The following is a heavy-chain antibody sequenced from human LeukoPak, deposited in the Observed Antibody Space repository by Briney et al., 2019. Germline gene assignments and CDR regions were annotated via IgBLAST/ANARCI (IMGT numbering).Heavy chain of an antibody. CDR2: ISAYNGNT. CDR3: ARVALYDYVWGSYRYSYSDY. J-gene: IGHJ4*02. CDR1: GYTFTSYY. D-gene: IGHD3-16*02. Sequence: GASVKVSCKASGYTFTSYYMHWVRQAPGQGLEWMGWISAYNGNTNYAQKLQGRVTMTTDTSTSTAYMELRSLRSDDTAVYYCARVALYDYVWGSYRYSYSDYWGQGTLVTVSS. V-gene: IGHV1-18*04.